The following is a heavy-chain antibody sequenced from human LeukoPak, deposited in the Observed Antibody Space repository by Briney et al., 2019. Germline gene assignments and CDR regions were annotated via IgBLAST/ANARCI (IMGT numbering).Heavy chain of an antibody. D-gene: IGHD1-26*01. V-gene: IGHV1-18*01. J-gene: IGHJ4*02. Sequence: ASVKVSCKASGYTFTSYGISWVRQAPGQGLEWMGWISANNGNTKYNTKYAQNLQGRVTMTTDVSTSTAYMELRTLRSDDTAVYYCARDRDRSGSQSYWGQGTLVTVSS. CDR2: ISANNGNTKYNT. CDR3: ARDRDRSGSQSY. CDR1: GYTFTSYG.